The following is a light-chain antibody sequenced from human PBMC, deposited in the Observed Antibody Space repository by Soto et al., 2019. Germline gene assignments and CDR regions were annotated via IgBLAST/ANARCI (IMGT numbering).Light chain of an antibody. CDR3: QQSGT. CDR2: GAS. Sequence: DIVLTQSPATLSLSPGERATLSCRASQSVSSSYLAWYQQKPGQAPRLLIYGASSRATGIPDRFSGSGSGTDFTLTISRLEPEDFAVYYCQQSGTFGQGTKVDIK. V-gene: IGKV3-20*01. CDR1: QSVSSSY. J-gene: IGKJ1*01.